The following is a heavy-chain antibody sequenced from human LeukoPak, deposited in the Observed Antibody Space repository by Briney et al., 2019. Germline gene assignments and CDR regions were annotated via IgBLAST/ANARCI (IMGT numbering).Heavy chain of an antibody. Sequence: GGSLRLSCAASGFTFSSYSMHWVRQAPGKGLEWVAVVSYEGSSKYYADSVKGRFTISRDNSRNTLYLQMNSLRDEDTAVYYCARDPIVVLKTFYFDYWGQGTLVTVSS. V-gene: IGHV3-30-3*01. CDR1: GFTFSSYS. CDR2: VSYEGSSK. D-gene: IGHD3-22*01. J-gene: IGHJ4*02. CDR3: ARDPIVVLKTFYFDY.